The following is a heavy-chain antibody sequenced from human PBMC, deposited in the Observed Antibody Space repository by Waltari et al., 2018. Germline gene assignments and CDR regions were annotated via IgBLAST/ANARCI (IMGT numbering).Heavy chain of an antibody. CDR1: GYSISRGYY. CDR3: ARVQGSYSEDAFDI. D-gene: IGHD1-26*01. J-gene: IGHJ3*02. CDR2: IYHSGST. V-gene: IGHV4-38-2*01. Sequence: QVQLQESGPGLVKPSETLSLTCAVSGYSISRGYYWGWIGRPPGKGLEWIGSIYHSGSTYYNPSLKSRVTISVDTSKNQFSLKLSSVTAADTAVYYCARVQGSYSEDAFDIWGQGTMVTVSS.